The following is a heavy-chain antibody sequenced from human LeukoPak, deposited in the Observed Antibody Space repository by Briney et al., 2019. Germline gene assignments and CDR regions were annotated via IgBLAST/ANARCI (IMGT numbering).Heavy chain of an antibody. D-gene: IGHD1-26*01. CDR2: ISGNSVTI. Sequence: GGSLRLSCTASGSTFRAYPMTWVRQAPGQGLEWVSAISGNSVTIYYADSVKGRFTISRDNSKNTLYLQMYSLRAEDTAVYYCAKILSGTYSFDLWGQGTLVTVSS. J-gene: IGHJ4*02. CDR3: AKILSGTYSFDL. CDR1: GSTFRAYP. V-gene: IGHV3-23*01.